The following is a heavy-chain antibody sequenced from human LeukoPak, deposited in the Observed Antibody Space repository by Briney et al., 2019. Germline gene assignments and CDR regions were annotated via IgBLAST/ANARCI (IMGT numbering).Heavy chain of an antibody. J-gene: IGHJ4*02. CDR3: ARARGSYAFDY. Sequence: GGSLRLSCAASGFTFSDYYMGWIRQAPGKGLEWVSYISSSGSAFYYADSVRGRFTISRDNAKNSLHLQMNSLRAEDTALYYCARARGSYAFDYWGQGTLVTVSS. CDR1: GFTFSDYY. CDR2: ISSSGSAF. V-gene: IGHV3-11*04. D-gene: IGHD1-26*01.